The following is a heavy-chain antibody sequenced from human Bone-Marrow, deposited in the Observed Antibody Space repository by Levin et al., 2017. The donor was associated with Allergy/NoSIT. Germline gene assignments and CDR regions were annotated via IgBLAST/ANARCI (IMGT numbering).Heavy chain of an antibody. CDR3: AKDHYYDSSGYHKRYFQH. J-gene: IGHJ1*01. Sequence: GGSLRLSCAASGFTFDDYAMHWVRQAPGKGLEWVSGISWNSGSIGYADSVKGRFTISRDNAKNSLYLQMNSLRAEDTALYYCAKDHYYDSSGYHKRYFQHWGQGTLVTVSS. V-gene: IGHV3-9*01. CDR1: GFTFDDYA. CDR2: ISWNSGSI. D-gene: IGHD3-22*01.